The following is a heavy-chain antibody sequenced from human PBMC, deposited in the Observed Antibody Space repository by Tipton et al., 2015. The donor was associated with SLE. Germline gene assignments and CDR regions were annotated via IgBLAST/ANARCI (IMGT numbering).Heavy chain of an antibody. CDR1: GDSIRSGYY. CDR3: ARDGGDGYNHGYFDL. V-gene: IGHV4-38-2*02. J-gene: IGHJ2*01. D-gene: IGHD5-24*01. CDR2: IYHRGST. Sequence: TLSLTCTVSGDSIRSGYYWGWIRQPPGKGLEWIGSIYHRGSTYYNASLKSRVTISVDTSKNQFSLKLSSVTAADTAVYYCARDGGDGYNHGYFDLWGRGTLVTVSS.